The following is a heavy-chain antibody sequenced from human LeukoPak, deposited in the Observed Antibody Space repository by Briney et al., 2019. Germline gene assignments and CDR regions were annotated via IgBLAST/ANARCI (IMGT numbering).Heavy chain of an antibody. Sequence: GGSLRLSCAASGFTFSSYSMNWVRQAPGKGLEWVSSISSTSSYIYYADSVQGRFTTSRDNAKNSLYLQMNSLRAEDTAVYYCARGGYTGYDFAFDYWGQGTLVTVSS. CDR2: ISSTSSYI. D-gene: IGHD5-12*01. J-gene: IGHJ4*02. CDR1: GFTFSSYS. V-gene: IGHV3-21*01. CDR3: ARGGYTGYDFAFDY.